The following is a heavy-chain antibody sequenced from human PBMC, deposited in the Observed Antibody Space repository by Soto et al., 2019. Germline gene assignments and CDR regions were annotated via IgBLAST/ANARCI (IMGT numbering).Heavy chain of an antibody. Sequence: EVQLVESGGGLIQPGGSLRLSCAASGFTVSSNYMSWVRQAPGKGLEWVSVIYSGGSTYYADSVKVRFTISRDNSKNTLYLQTNRLRAEDTAVYYCARDRVESGYPQYFQHWGQGTLVTVSS. V-gene: IGHV3-53*01. J-gene: IGHJ1*01. D-gene: IGHD3-22*01. CDR3: ARDRVESGYPQYFQH. CDR1: GFTVSSNY. CDR2: IYSGGST.